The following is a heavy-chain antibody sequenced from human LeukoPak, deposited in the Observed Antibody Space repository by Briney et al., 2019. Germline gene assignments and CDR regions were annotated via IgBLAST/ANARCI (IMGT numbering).Heavy chain of an antibody. Sequence: GGSLRLSCAASGFTFNSYGMHWVRQAPGKGLEWVTFIRFDGGNKYYADSAKGRFTVSRDNSKNTLYLQMNSLRFNDSAMYYCAKEARRLAHCSDTSCAPYGHCGQGTLVTVSS. V-gene: IGHV3-30*02. D-gene: IGHD2-2*01. CDR1: GFTFNSYG. CDR3: AKEARRLAHCSDTSCAPYGH. CDR2: IRFDGGNK. J-gene: IGHJ4*02.